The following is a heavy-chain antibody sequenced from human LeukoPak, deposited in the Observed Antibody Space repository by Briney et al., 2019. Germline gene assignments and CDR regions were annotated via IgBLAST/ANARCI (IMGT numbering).Heavy chain of an antibody. V-gene: IGHV4-59*01. D-gene: IGHD2-15*01. Sequence: SETLSLTWTVSGGSISKYWSWIRQLPGKGLEWIVYIYYTGTTNYNPSLKSRVTISVDTSKNQFSLKLSSVTAADTAVYYCARGGWRLDYWGQGTLVTVSS. CDR2: IYYTGTT. J-gene: IGHJ4*02. CDR3: ARGGWRLDY. CDR1: GGSISKY.